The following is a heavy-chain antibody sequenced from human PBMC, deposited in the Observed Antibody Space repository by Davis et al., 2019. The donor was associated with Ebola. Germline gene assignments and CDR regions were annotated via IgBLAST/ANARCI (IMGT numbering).Heavy chain of an antibody. Sequence: MPSETLSLTCTVSGGSITSYYWSWIRQPPGKGLEWIGYIYYSGSTNYNPSLKGRVSISADTSKNQFSLKLSSMTAADTAVYYCARSHGRVTMVRGVPHYDFYGMDVWGRGTTVTVSS. V-gene: IGHV4-59*08. CDR3: ARSHGRVTMVRGVPHYDFYGMDV. CDR1: GGSITSYY. CDR2: IYYSGST. D-gene: IGHD3-10*01. J-gene: IGHJ6*02.